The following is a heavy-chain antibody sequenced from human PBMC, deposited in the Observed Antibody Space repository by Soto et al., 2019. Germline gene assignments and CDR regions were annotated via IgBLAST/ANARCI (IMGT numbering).Heavy chain of an antibody. D-gene: IGHD5-12*01. CDR3: AADRYSGYDYNWFDP. Sequence: SVKVSCKASGFTFTSSAVQWVRQARGQRLEWIGWIVVGSGNTNYAQKFQERVTITRDMSTSTAYMELSSLRSEDTAVYYCAADRYSGYDYNWFDPWGQGTLVTVS. CDR2: IVVGSGNT. V-gene: IGHV1-58*01. CDR1: GFTFTSSA. J-gene: IGHJ5*02.